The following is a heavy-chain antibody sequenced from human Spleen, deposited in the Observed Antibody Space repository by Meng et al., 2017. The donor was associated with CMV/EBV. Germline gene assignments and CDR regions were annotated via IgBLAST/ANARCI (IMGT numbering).Heavy chain of an antibody. J-gene: IGHJ3*02. CDR2: INPHNGGT. CDR1: GYTFTDYY. Sequence: ASVKVSCKASGYTFTDYYMHWVRQAPGQGLEWMGWINPHNGGTNHEQKFQGRITMTGDTSISTVYMELSGLRSDDTAVYYCARVFREANRGVVITFAHAFDIWGQGAMVTVSS. CDR3: ARVFREANRGVVITFAHAFDI. V-gene: IGHV1-2*02. D-gene: IGHD3-10*01.